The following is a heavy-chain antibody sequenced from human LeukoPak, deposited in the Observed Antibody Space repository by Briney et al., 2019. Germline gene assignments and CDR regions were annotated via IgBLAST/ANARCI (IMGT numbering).Heavy chain of an antibody. V-gene: IGHV3-23*01. Sequence: SGGSLRLSCAASGFTFNNYWMAWVRQAPEKGLEWVSAISGSGGSTYYADSVKGRFTISRDNSKNTLYLQMNSLRAEDTAVYYCAKSRSITMIVVVIGAFDIWGQGTMVTVSS. J-gene: IGHJ3*02. CDR2: ISGSGGST. CDR1: GFTFNNYW. D-gene: IGHD3-22*01. CDR3: AKSRSITMIVVVIGAFDI.